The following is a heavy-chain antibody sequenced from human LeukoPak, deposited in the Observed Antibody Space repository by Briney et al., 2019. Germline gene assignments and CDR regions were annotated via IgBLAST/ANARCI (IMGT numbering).Heavy chain of an antibody. CDR1: GFTFSSYA. D-gene: IGHD3-10*01. V-gene: IGHV3-23*01. Sequence: GGSLRLSCAASGFTFSSYAMSWVRHAPAKGLEWVSAISGSGGSTYYADSVKGRFTISRDNSKNTLYLQMNSLRAEDTAVYYCAKDPMVRGVNWFDPWGQGTLVTVSS. CDR2: ISGSGGST. CDR3: AKDPMVRGVNWFDP. J-gene: IGHJ5*02.